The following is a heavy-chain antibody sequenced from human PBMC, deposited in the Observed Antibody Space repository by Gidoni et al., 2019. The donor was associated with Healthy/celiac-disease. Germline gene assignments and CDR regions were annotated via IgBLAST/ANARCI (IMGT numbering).Heavy chain of an antibody. V-gene: IGHV3-23*01. CDR3: AKDWFGGTD. Sequence: EVQLFESGCGLVQPGGSLRLSCAASGFTFSSYAMSWVRQAPGQGLEWVSAMSGSGCSTYDADSVKGRFTISRDNSKNTLNLQMNSLRAEDTAVYYCAKDWFGGTDWGQGTLVTVSS. D-gene: IGHD3-10*01. CDR1: GFTFSSYA. J-gene: IGHJ4*02. CDR2: MSGSGCST.